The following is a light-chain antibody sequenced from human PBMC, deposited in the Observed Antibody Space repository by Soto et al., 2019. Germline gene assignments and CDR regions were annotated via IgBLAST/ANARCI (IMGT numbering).Light chain of an antibody. CDR1: RNINRK. J-gene: IGKJ4*01. V-gene: IGKV3-15*01. Sequence: EIVMTQSPATLSVSPGERATLSCRASRNINRKLAWYQQKPGQAPRLLISGASTRATGIPARFSGSGSGTAFTLTISSLQSEDFAVYYCQQYYDYPPLIFGGGTKGEIK. CDR2: GAS. CDR3: QQYYDYPPLI.